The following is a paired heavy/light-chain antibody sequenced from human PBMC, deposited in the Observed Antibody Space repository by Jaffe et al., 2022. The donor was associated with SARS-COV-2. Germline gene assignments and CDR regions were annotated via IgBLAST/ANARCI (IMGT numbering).Heavy chain of an antibody. Sequence: EVQLVESGGGLVQPGGSLRLSCAASGFTFNNYAMSWVRQAPGKGLEWVSAISGSGGSTYYADSVKGRFTISRDNSKNTLYLQMNSLRAEDTAVYYCAKDLTWGGYGSGTKVDYWGQGTLVTVSS. J-gene: IGHJ4*02. D-gene: IGHD3-10*01. CDR1: GFTFNNYA. CDR2: ISGSGGST. V-gene: IGHV3-23*04. CDR3: AKDLTWGGYGSGTKVDY.
Light chain of an antibody. CDR2: EDN. J-gene: IGLJ2*01. CDR3: QSYDSSNHVL. CDR1: SGSIASNY. V-gene: IGLV6-57*02. Sequence: NFMLTQPHSVSESPGKTVTISCTGSSGSIASNYVQWYQQRPGSAPTTVIYEDNQRPSGVPDRFSGSIDSSSNSASLTISGLKTEDEADYYCQSYDSSNHVLFGGGTKLTVL.